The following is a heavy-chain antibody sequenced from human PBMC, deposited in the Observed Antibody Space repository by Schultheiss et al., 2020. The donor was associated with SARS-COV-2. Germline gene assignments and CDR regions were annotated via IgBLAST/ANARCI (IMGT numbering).Heavy chain of an antibody. Sequence: GGSLRLSCAASGFTFSSYAMHWVRQAPGKGLEWVAVISYDGSNKYYADSVKGRFTISRDNAKNSLYLQMNSLRAEDTALYYCARASFSYGMDVWGQGTTVTVSS. CDR3: ARASFSYGMDV. CDR2: ISYDGSNK. V-gene: IGHV3-30-3*01. CDR1: GFTFSSYA. D-gene: IGHD3-3*01. J-gene: IGHJ6*02.